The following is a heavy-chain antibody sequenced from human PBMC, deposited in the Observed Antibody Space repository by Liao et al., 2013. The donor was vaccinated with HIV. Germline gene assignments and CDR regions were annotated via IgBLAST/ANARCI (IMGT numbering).Heavy chain of an antibody. CDR3: ARPRDGYNFGAFDM. CDR2: IYTSGST. D-gene: IGHD5-24*01. Sequence: QVQLQESGPGLVKPSQTLSLTCTVSGGSISSGSYYWSWIRQPAGKGLEWIGRIYTSGSTNYNPSLKSRVTISVDTSKNQFSLRLSSVTAADTAVYYCARPRDGYNFGAFDMWGQGQWSPSLQ. J-gene: IGHJ3*02. V-gene: IGHV4-61*02. CDR1: GGSISSGSYY.